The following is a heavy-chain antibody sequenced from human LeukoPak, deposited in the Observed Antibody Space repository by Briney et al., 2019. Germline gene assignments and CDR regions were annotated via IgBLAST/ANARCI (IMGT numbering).Heavy chain of an antibody. CDR1: GGSISSSSYY. D-gene: IGHD6-13*01. CDR2: IYYSGST. Sequence: SETLSLTCTVSGGSISSSSYYWGWIRQPPGKGLEWIGSIYYSGSTYYNPSLKSRATISVDTSKNQFSLNLSSVTAADTAVYYCARVRMRGAAAGPDYWGQGTLVTVSS. J-gene: IGHJ4*02. CDR3: ARVRMRGAAAGPDY. V-gene: IGHV4-39*07.